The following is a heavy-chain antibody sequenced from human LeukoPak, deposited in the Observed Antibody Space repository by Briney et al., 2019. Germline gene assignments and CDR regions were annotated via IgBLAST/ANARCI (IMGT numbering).Heavy chain of an antibody. J-gene: IGHJ4*02. CDR3: ARGGPAAGRFDY. Sequence: GGSLRLSCAASGFTFSSYEMNWVRQAPGKGLEWVSYISSSGSTIYYADSVKGRFTISRDNAKNSLYLQMNSLRAEDTAVYYCARGGPAAGRFDYWGQGTLVTVSS. V-gene: IGHV3-48*03. CDR1: GFTFSSYE. CDR2: ISSSGSTI. D-gene: IGHD6-13*01.